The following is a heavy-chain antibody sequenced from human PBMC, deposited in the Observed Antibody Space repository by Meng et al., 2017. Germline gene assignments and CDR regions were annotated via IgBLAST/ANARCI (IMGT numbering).Heavy chain of an antibody. CDR1: GYNFTTYA. Sequence: QVHLVQSGVELKKPGASVNVSCKSSGYNFTTYAIHWVRQAPGQRLEWMGWINAGNGNTRYSQKFQGRVSITRDTSASTDYMELSSLRFEDTAVYYCARCIAVAGNWFDPWGQGTLVTVSS. D-gene: IGHD6-19*01. V-gene: IGHV1-3*01. CDR3: ARCIAVAGNWFDP. J-gene: IGHJ5*02. CDR2: INAGNGNT.